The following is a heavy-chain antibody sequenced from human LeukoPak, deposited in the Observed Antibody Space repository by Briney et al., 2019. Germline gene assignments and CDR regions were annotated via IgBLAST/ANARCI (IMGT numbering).Heavy chain of an antibody. CDR3: ARVGIGWRRERAFFDY. D-gene: IGHD1-26*01. V-gene: IGHV3-48*03. CDR2: SSSSGSTI. CDR1: GFTFSSYE. J-gene: IGHJ4*02. Sequence: PGGSLRLSCAASGFTFSSYEMNWVRQAPGKGLEWVSYSSSSGSTIYYADSVKGRFTISRDNAKNSLYLQMNSLRAEDTAVYYCARVGIGWRRERAFFDYWGQGTLVTVSS.